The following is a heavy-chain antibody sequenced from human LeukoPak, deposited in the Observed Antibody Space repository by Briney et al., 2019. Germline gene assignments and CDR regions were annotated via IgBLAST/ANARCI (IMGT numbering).Heavy chain of an antibody. CDR1: GFTVSDNY. CDR2: MYCGGDT. D-gene: IGHD6-13*01. Sequence: GGSLTLSCAASGFTVSDNYMSWIRQAPGKGLEWVSVMYCGGDTYYANSVKGRFTFSRDISKNTLFPQMNVLTTEDTAMYYCARDAPQVPAAGVLASWGQGTLVSVSS. V-gene: IGHV3-53*01. CDR3: ARDAPQVPAAGVLAS. J-gene: IGHJ5*02.